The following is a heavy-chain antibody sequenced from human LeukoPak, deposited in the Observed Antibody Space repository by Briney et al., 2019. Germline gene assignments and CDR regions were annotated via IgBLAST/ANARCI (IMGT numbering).Heavy chain of an antibody. V-gene: IGHV4-34*01. Sequence: PSETLSLTCAVYGGSFSGYYWSWIRQPPGKGLEWIGEINHSGSTNYNPSLKSRVTISVDTSKNHCPLKLSSVTAADTAVYYCARGRVFSFSWCPRIWGQGTMVTVSS. J-gene: IGHJ3*02. CDR1: GGSFSGYY. D-gene: IGHD4/OR15-4a*01. CDR2: INHSGST. CDR3: ARGRVFSFSWCPRI.